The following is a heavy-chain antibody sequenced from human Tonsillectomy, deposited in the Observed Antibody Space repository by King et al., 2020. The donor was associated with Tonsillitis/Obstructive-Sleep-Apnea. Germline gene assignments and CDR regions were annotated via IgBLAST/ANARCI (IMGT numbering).Heavy chain of an antibody. CDR3: ARDPNRYNWNDGDYYYYMDV. Sequence: VQLVESGGGLIQPGGSLRLSCAASGFTVSSNYMSWVRQAPGKGLEWVSVIYSGGSTYYADSVKGRFTISRDNSKNTVYLQMNSLRAEDTAVYYCARDPNRYNWNDGDYYYYMDVWGKGTTVTVSS. CDR1: GFTVSSNY. CDR2: IYSGGST. D-gene: IGHD1-20*01. V-gene: IGHV3-53*01. J-gene: IGHJ6*03.